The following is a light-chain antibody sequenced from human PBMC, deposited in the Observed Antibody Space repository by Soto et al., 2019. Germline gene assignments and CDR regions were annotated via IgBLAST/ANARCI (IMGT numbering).Light chain of an antibody. CDR3: QPYGSSPLT. V-gene: IGKV3-20*01. CDR1: QSVSGSH. J-gene: IGKJ4*01. Sequence: IVLTQSPGTLSLSPGERTTLSCRASQSVSGSHLDWSQHKPGQAPRLLLYGASTRATGIPDRFSGSGSGTDFTLTISSLEPEDVAVFDGQPYGSSPLTFGGGTKVVIK. CDR2: GAS.